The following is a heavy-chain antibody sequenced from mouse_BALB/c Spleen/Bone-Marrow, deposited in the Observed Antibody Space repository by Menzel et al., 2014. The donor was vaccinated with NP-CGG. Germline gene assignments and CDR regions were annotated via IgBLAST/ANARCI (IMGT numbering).Heavy chain of an antibody. CDR1: GFNIXDTY. V-gene: IGHV14-3*02. CDR3: ARGGLLWYPWFAY. D-gene: IGHD2-1*01. CDR2: IDPANGNT. Sequence: EVQLQQSGAELVKPGASVKLSCTASGFNIXDTYMHWVKQRPEQGLEWIGRIDPANGNTEYDPKFQGKATITADTSSNTAYLQLSSLTSEDTAVYYCARGGLLWYPWFAYWGQGTLVTVFA. J-gene: IGHJ3*01.